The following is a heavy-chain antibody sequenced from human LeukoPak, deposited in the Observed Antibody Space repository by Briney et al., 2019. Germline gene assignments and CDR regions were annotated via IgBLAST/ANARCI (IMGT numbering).Heavy chain of an antibody. CDR3: ARHHPGSSSWYPGFGS. J-gene: IGHJ4*02. V-gene: IGHV3-9*01. D-gene: IGHD6-13*01. Sequence: LPGRSLRLSCAASGFTFDDYAMHWVRQAPGKGLEWVSGITWSSASIGYADSVKGRFTISRDNAKNSLYLQMNSLRAEDTAVYYCARHHPGSSSWYPGFGSWGQGTLVTVSS. CDR2: ITWSSASI. CDR1: GFTFDDYA.